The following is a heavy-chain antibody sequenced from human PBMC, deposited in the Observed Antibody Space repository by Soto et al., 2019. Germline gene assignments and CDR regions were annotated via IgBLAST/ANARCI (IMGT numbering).Heavy chain of an antibody. CDR3: ARGIDYGEPFDY. CDR1: GFTFSSYS. CDR2: ISSSSSYI. Sequence: GGSLRLSCAASGFTFSSYSMNWVRQAPGKGLEWVSSISSSSSYIYYADSVKGRFTISRDNAKNSLYLQMNSLRAEDTAVYYCARGIDYGEPFDYWGQGTLVTVSS. D-gene: IGHD4-17*01. J-gene: IGHJ4*02. V-gene: IGHV3-21*01.